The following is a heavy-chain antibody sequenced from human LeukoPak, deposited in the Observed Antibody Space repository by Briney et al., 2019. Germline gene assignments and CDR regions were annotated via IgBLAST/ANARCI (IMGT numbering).Heavy chain of an antibody. J-gene: IGHJ3*02. V-gene: IGHV1-8*03. CDR1: GYTFTSYD. CDR3: ARVHPGYKSAFLRAFDM. Sequence: ASVKVSCKASGYTFTSYDINWVRQATGQGLEWMGWINPDSGGTNSAQKFRGRVTITRDTSESIAYMELSGLRSDDTAVYYCARVHPGYKSAFLRAFDMWGQGTMVIVSS. CDR2: INPDSGGT. D-gene: IGHD1-14*01.